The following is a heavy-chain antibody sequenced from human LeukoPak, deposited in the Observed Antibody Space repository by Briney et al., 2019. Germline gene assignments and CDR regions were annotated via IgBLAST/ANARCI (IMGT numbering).Heavy chain of an antibody. CDR3: VRDGDAFNFDY. Sequence: PGGSLRLSCAASGFTFNNYWMHWVRQAAGKGLVWVSRINSDGSYPNYADSVKGRFTIFRDNAENTLYLQMNSLRAEDTAAYYCVRDGDAFNFDYWGQGTLVTVSS. CDR2: INSDGSYP. D-gene: IGHD5-24*01. J-gene: IGHJ4*02. V-gene: IGHV3-74*01. CDR1: GFTFNNYW.